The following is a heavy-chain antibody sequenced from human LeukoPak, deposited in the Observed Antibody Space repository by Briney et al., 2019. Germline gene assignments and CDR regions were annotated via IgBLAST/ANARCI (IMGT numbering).Heavy chain of an antibody. Sequence: PGRSLRLSCTASGFTFGDYAMSWVRQAPGKGLEWVGFIRSKAYGGTTEYAASVKGRFTISRDDSKSIAYLQMNSLKTEDTAVYYCTRDKRYYDILTGYYNSDAFDIWGQGTMVTVSS. V-gene: IGHV3-49*04. CDR3: TRDKRYYDILTGYYNSDAFDI. J-gene: IGHJ3*02. CDR2: IRSKAYGGTT. CDR1: GFTFGDYA. D-gene: IGHD3-9*01.